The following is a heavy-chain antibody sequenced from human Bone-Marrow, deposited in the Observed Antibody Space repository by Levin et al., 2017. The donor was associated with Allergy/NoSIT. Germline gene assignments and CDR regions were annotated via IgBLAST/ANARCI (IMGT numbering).Heavy chain of an antibody. CDR1: GGSFTGYY. V-gene: IGHV4-34*01. D-gene: IGHD4-23*01. CDR2: INHSSYT. Sequence: SETLSLTCGLYGGSFTGYYWSWIRQTPGKGLEWIGQINHSSYTTYHPSLPSRVTISVDMSKNQFSLQLTSVTAADTAVYYCARVQGGLRWLGYGLDVWGPGTTVTVSS. CDR3: ARVQGGLRWLGYGLDV. J-gene: IGHJ6*02.